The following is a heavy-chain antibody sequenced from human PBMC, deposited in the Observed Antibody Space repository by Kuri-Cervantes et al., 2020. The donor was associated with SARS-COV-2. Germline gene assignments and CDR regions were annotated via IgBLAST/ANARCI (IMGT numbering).Heavy chain of an antibody. CDR1: GFTFSSYW. CDR3: ARDIRYSSSWYSRGYFDL. CDR2: IKQDGSEK. J-gene: IGHJ2*01. Sequence: GGSLRLFCAASGFTFSSYWMSWVRQAPGKGLEWVANIKQDGSEKYYVDSVKGRFTISRDNAKNSLYLQMNSLRAEDTAVYYCARDIRYSSSWYSRGYFDLWGRGTLVTVSS. V-gene: IGHV3-7*03. D-gene: IGHD6-13*01.